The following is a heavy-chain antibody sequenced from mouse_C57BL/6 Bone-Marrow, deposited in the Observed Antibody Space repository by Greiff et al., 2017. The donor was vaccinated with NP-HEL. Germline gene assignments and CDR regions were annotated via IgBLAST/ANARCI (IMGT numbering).Heavy chain of an antibody. Sequence: QVQLQQSGAELVKPGASVKISCKASGYAFSSYWMNWVKQRPGKGLEWIGQIYPGDGDTNYNGKFKGKATLTADKSSSTDYMQLSSLTSEDSAVYFCASYYYGSSYLAYWGQGTLVTVSA. D-gene: IGHD1-1*01. J-gene: IGHJ3*01. V-gene: IGHV1-80*01. CDR1: GYAFSSYW. CDR2: IYPGDGDT. CDR3: ASYYYGSSYLAY.